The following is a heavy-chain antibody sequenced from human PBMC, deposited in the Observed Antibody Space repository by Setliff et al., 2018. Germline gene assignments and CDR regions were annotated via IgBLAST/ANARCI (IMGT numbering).Heavy chain of an antibody. CDR1: GGSIGSYY. J-gene: IGHJ6*03. CDR2: IYTTGST. D-gene: IGHD2-15*01. CDR3: ARVRIVPYYMDV. Sequence: PSETLSLTCTVSGGSIGSYYWTWIRQPAGRGLEWIGRIYTTGSTNFNPSLNSRVTMSLDKSKNQFSLKLSSVTAADSAVYFCARVRIVPYYMDVWGKGTTVTVSS. V-gene: IGHV4-4*07.